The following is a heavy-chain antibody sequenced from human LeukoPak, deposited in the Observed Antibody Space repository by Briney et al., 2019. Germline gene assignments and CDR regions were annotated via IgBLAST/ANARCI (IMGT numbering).Heavy chain of an antibody. V-gene: IGHV4-38-2*01. CDR2: IYHSGST. D-gene: IGHD2-2*02. Sequence: SETLSLTCAVSGYSISSGYYWGWIRQPPGKGLEWIGSIYHSGSTYYSPSLKSRVTISVDTSKNQFSLKLSSVTAADTAVYYCARMWEYCSSTSCYTGFDYWGQGTLVTVSS. CDR3: ARMWEYCSSTSCYTGFDY. J-gene: IGHJ4*02. CDR1: GYSISSGYY.